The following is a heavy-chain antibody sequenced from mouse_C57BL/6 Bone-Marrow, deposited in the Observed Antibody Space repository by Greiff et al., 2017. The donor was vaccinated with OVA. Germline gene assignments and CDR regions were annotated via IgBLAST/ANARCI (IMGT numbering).Heavy chain of an antibody. CDR1: GYTFPTYP. D-gene: IGHD2-4*01. Sequence: QVQLQQSGAELVKPGASVKMSCKASGYTFPTYPIEWMKQNHGKSLEWIGNFHPYNDDTKYNEKFKGKATLTVEKSSSTVYLALSRLTSDDSAVYYCARPGDYDGDWFAYWGQGTLVTVSA. V-gene: IGHV1-47*01. CDR2: FHPYNDDT. J-gene: IGHJ3*01. CDR3: ARPGDYDGDWFAY.